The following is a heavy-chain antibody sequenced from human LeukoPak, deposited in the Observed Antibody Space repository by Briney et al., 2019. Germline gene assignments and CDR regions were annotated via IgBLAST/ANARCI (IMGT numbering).Heavy chain of an antibody. D-gene: IGHD3-10*01. CDR3: ARPFSYYYGSGSYLY. CDR2: IYHSGNT. CDR1: GYSISSGYY. Sequence: SETLSLTCTVSGYSISSGYYWDWIRQPPGKGLEWIGSIYHSGNTYYNPSLESRVTISVDTSKNQFSLKLRSVTAADTAVYYCARPFSYYYGSGSYLYWGQGTLVTVSS. V-gene: IGHV4-38-2*02. J-gene: IGHJ4*02.